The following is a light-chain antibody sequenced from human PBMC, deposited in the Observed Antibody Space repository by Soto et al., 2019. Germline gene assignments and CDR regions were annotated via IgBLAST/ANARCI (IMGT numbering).Light chain of an antibody. J-gene: IGKJ4*01. CDR1: QSVSSY. CDR3: QQRINWPPLT. V-gene: IGKV3-11*01. Sequence: EIVLTQSPATLSLSPGERATLSCRASQSVSSYLAWYQQKPGQAPRLLIYDASNRATGIPARFSGSGSGTDFTLTISSLEPEDFADYYCQQRINWPPLTFGGGTRWRSN. CDR2: DAS.